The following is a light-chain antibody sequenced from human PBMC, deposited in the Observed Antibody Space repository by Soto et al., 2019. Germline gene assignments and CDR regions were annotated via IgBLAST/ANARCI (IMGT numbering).Light chain of an antibody. J-gene: IGKJ1*01. Sequence: DIQMTQSPSTLSASVGDRVTITCRASQSISYWLAWYQQKPGKAPKLLIYKASSLESGVPSRFSGSGSGTEFTLSINSLQPDDFATYYCQQYNSHSQTFGQGTKVEIK. CDR3: QQYNSHSQT. CDR1: QSISYW. CDR2: KAS. V-gene: IGKV1-5*03.